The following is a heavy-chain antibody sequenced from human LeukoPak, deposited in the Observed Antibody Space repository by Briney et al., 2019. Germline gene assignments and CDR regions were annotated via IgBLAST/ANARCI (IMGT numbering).Heavy chain of an antibody. V-gene: IGHV3-21*01. CDR2: ISSSSSYI. CDR3: ARRSRDGYPSHYYYYMDV. CDR1: GFTFSSYS. Sequence: PGGSLRLSCAASGFTFSSYSMNWVRQAPGKGLEWVSSISSSSSYIYYADSVKGRFTISRDNAKNSLYLQMNSLRAEDTAVYYCARRSRDGYPSHYYYYMDVWGKGTTVTVSS. D-gene: IGHD5-24*01. J-gene: IGHJ6*03.